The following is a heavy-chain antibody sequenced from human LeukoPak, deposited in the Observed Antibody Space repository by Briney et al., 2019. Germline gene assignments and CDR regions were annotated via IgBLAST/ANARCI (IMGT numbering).Heavy chain of an antibody. CDR1: GFTFNNYA. CDR3: AKASDYGDYTGFSN. V-gene: IGHV3-23*01. D-gene: IGHD4-17*01. Sequence: GGSLRLSCAASGFTFNNYAMSWVRQAPGKGLEWVSTVSGRDISPYYADSVKGRFTISRDDSKNTLCLQLNSLRAEATAVYYCAKASDYGDYTGFSNWGQGTLVTVSS. J-gene: IGHJ4*02. CDR2: VSGRDISP.